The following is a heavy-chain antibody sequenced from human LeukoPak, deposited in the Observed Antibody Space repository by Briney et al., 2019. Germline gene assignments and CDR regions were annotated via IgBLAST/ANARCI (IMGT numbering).Heavy chain of an antibody. CDR3: ARDESGDSYGLY. Sequence: GGSLRLSGAVSGFTFSSYWMNWVRQAPGKGLEWVANIKQDGSQKYYVDSVRGRFTISRDNAKNSLYLQLNSLRAEDTAVYYCARDESGDSYGLYWGQGTLVTVSS. D-gene: IGHD5-18*01. CDR1: GFTFSSYW. CDR2: IKQDGSQK. V-gene: IGHV3-7*05. J-gene: IGHJ4*02.